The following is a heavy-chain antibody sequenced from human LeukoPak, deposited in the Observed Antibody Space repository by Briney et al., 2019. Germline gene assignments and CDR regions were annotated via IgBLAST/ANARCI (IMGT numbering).Heavy chain of an antibody. Sequence: ASVNVSCKASGYTFTSYYMHWVRQAPGQGLEWMGIINPSGGSTSYAQKFQGRVTMTRDTSTSTVYMELSSLRSEDTAVYYCARDLRSGWSSPSGFFDYWGQGTLVTVSS. CDR1: GYTFTSYY. CDR2: INPSGGST. CDR3: ARDLRSGWSSPSGFFDY. J-gene: IGHJ4*02. V-gene: IGHV1-46*01. D-gene: IGHD6-19*01.